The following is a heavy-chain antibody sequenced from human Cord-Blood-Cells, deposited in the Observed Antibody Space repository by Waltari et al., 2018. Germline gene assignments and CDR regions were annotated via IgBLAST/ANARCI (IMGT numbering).Heavy chain of an antibody. V-gene: IGHV3-7*01. CDR3: ATFGGTAAIDY. D-gene: IGHD2-2*01. Sequence: EVQLVESGGGLVQPGGSLRLSCAASGFTFSSYWMSWVRQAPGKGLEWVAKIKQDGSEKYYVDSVKGRFTISRDNAKNSLYLQMNSLRAEDTAVYYCATFGGTAAIDYWGQGTLVTVSS. CDR2: IKQDGSEK. J-gene: IGHJ4*02. CDR1: GFTFSSYW.